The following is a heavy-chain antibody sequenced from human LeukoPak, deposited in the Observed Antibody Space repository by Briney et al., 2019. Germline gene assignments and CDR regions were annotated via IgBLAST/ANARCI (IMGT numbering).Heavy chain of an antibody. J-gene: IGHJ6*03. CDR1: GFTFSSYW. V-gene: IGHV3-7*01. CDR3: ARGQDQRDTAMPWDYYYYMDV. Sequence: PGGSLRLSCAASGFTFSSYWMSWVRQAPGKGLEWVANIKQDGSEKYYVDSVKGRFTISRDSAKNSLYLQMNSLRAEDTAVYYCARGQDQRDTAMPWDYYYYMDVWGKGTTVTVSS. CDR2: IKQDGSEK. D-gene: IGHD5-18*01.